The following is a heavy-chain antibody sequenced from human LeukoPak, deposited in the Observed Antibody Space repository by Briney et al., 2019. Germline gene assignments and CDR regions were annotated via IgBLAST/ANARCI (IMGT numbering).Heavy chain of an antibody. J-gene: IGHJ4*02. CDR1: GGSISSYY. Sequence: PSQTLSLTCAVSGGSISSYYWSWIRQPPGKGLEGIGYIYTSGSTNYNPSLKSRVTISVDTSKNQFSLKLSSVTAADTAVYYCARHPRIAAAGVFDYWGQGTLVTVSS. CDR2: IYTSGST. D-gene: IGHD6-13*01. CDR3: ARHPRIAAAGVFDY. V-gene: IGHV4-4*09.